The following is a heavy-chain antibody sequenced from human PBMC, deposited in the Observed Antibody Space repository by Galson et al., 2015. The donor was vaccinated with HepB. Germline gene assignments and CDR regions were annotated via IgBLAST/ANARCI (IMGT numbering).Heavy chain of an antibody. CDR1: GGTFSSYA. CDR3: ARARLRVVPAAGSDYYYYGMDV. V-gene: IGHV1-69*04. CDR2: IIPILGIA. D-gene: IGHD2-2*01. J-gene: IGHJ6*02. Sequence: SVKVSCKASGGTFSSYAISWVRQAPGQGLEWMGRIIPILGIANYAQKFQGRVTITADKSTSTAYMELSSLRSEDTAVYYCARARLRVVPAAGSDYYYYGMDVWGQGTTVTVSS.